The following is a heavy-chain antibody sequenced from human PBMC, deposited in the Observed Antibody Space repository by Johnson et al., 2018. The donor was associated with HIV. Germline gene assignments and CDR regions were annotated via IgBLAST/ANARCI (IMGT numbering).Heavy chain of an antibody. J-gene: IGHJ3*02. CDR1: GFNFDDYA. CDR3: ARGRPWGWELRRDAFDI. D-gene: IGHD3-16*01. V-gene: IGHV3-20*04. Sequence: EVQLVESGGGLVQPGRSLRLSCAASGFNFDDYAMSWVRQVPGKGLEGVSGINWNGGSIGYADSVKGRFTISRDNAKKYLYLQMNSLRDEDTALYYCARGRPWGWELRRDAFDIWGQGTMVTVSS. CDR2: INWNGGSI.